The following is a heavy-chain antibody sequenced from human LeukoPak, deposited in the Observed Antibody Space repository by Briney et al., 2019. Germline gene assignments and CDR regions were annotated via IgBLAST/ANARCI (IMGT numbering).Heavy chain of an antibody. D-gene: IGHD6-13*01. V-gene: IGHV3-30*02. J-gene: IGHJ3*02. CDR1: GFTFCSYG. CDR2: IRYDGSNK. Sequence: PGGSLRLSCAASGFTFCSYGMHWVRQAPGKGLEWVAFIRYDGSNKYYADSVKGRFTTSRDNSKNTLYLQMNSLRAEDTAVYYCANTAYSSSWYTNAFDIWGQGTMVTVSS. CDR3: ANTAYSSSWYTNAFDI.